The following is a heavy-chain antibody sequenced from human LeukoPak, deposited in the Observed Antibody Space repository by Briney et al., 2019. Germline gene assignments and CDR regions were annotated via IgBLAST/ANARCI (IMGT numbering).Heavy chain of an antibody. CDR3: AREGWGMRSSWGPGFDP. Sequence: SETLSLTCTVSGGSISSSSYYWGWIRQPPGKGLEWVGSIYYSGSTYYNPSLKSRVTISVDTSKNQFSLKLSSVTAADTAVYYCAREGWGMRSSWGPGFDPWGQGTLVTVSS. CDR2: IYYSGST. CDR1: GGSISSSSYY. J-gene: IGHJ5*02. D-gene: IGHD6-13*01. V-gene: IGHV4-39*02.